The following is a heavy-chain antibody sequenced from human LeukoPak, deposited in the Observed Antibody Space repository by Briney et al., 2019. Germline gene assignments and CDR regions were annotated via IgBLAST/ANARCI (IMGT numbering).Heavy chain of an antibody. CDR2: IYTSGST. CDR3: ARIAGDYTDYASRPQL. V-gene: IGHV4-61*02. D-gene: IGHD4-17*01. J-gene: IGHJ4*02. Sequence: SETLSLTCTVSGGSISSGSYYWSWIRQPAGKGLEWIGRIYTSGSTNYNPSLKSRVTISVDTSKNQFSLKLSSVTAADTAVYYCARIAGDYTDYASRPQLWGQGTLVTVSS. CDR1: GGSISSGSYY.